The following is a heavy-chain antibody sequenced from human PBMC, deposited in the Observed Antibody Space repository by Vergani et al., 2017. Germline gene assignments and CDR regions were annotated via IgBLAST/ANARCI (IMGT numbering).Heavy chain of an antibody. CDR3: VRTEYCTGIACNTRFDS. CDR2: IDEYGNRA. Sequence: EVQLVESGGGSVQSGGSLRLSCVASGFSFNTYWMHWVRQVPGKGLMWVARIDEYGNRATYGDFETGRFTISRDNAKSTVVLQMNNLRADDAGVYYCVRTEYCTGIACNTRFDSWGQGAMVTVSS. CDR1: GFSFNTYW. D-gene: IGHD2-8*02. J-gene: IGHJ5*01. V-gene: IGHV3-74*03.